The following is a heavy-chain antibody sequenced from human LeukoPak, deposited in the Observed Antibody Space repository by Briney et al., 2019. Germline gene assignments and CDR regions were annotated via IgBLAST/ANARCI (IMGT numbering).Heavy chain of an antibody. V-gene: IGHV1-46*01. J-gene: IGHJ5*02. D-gene: IGHD5-12*01. CDR1: GYSITTHD. Sequence: ASVKVSCKASGYSITTHDMHWVRQAPGQGLEWMGIINPRGSTTYAQKFQGRVTMTRDTSTSTVYMELTSLRSEDTAVYYCARERNTAYDFDWFDPWGQGTLVTVSS. CDR2: INPRGST. CDR3: ARERNTAYDFDWFDP.